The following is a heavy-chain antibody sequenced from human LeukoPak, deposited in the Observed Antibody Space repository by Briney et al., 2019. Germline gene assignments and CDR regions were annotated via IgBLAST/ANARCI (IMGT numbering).Heavy chain of an antibody. V-gene: IGHV3-7*01. Sequence: GGSLRLSCAASGFTFSSYWMSWVRQAPGKGLEWVANIKHDGSEKYYVDSVKGRFTISRDNAKNSLYLQMNSLRAEDTAVYYCARDQYSGSQDAFDIWGQGTMVTVSS. D-gene: IGHD1-26*01. CDR3: ARDQYSGSQDAFDI. CDR2: IKHDGSEK. J-gene: IGHJ3*02. CDR1: GFTFSSYW.